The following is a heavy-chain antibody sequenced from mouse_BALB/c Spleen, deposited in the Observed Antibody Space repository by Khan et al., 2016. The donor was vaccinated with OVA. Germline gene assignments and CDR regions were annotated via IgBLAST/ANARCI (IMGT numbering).Heavy chain of an antibody. CDR1: GYTFTSYT. D-gene: IGHD3-3*01. V-gene: IGHV1-4*01. CDR3: AREGTRAWFAY. J-gene: IGHJ3*01. CDR2: INPSSGYT. Sequence: QVQLKQSGAELARPGASVKMSCKASGYTFTSYTMHWVKQRPGQGLEWIGYINPSSGYTNYNQKFKDKATLTADKSSSTAYMQLSSLTSEDSAVNYCAREGTRAWFAYWGQGTLVTVSA.